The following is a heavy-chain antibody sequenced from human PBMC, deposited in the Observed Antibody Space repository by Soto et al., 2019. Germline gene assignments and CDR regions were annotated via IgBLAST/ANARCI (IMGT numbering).Heavy chain of an antibody. CDR3: AGVLGVRGYYYYYGMDV. CDR1: GGSISSGGYY. Sequence: QVQLQESGPGLVKPSQTLSLTCTVSGGSISSGGYYWSWIRQHPGKGLEWIGYIYYSGSTYYNPSLRSRVTISGDTSKNQFSLKLSSVTAADTAVYYCAGVLGVRGYYYYYGMDVWGQGTTVTGSS. J-gene: IGHJ6*02. D-gene: IGHD3-10*01. CDR2: IYYSGST. V-gene: IGHV4-31*03.